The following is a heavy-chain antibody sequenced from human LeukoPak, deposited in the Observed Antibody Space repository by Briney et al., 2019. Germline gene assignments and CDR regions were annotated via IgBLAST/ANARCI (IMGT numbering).Heavy chain of an antibody. CDR1: GFTFSSYS. V-gene: IGHV3-21*01. CDR3: ARNVRYYYDSRSNRVGYFDY. D-gene: IGHD3-22*01. Sequence: GGSLRLSCAASGFTFSSYSMNWVRQAPGKGLEWVSYISSSSSYIYYADSVKGRFTISRDNAKNSLYLQMNSLRAEDTAVYYWARNVRYYYDSRSNRVGYFDYWGQGTLVTVSS. J-gene: IGHJ4*02. CDR2: ISSSSSYI.